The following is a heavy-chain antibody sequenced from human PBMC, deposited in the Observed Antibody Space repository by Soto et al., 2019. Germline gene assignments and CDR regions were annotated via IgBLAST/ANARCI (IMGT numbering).Heavy chain of an antibody. CDR1: GXTFXXXX. J-gene: IGHJ6*03. CDR3: ARDKGYSSGWYDYYMDV. CDR2: ISAYNGNT. D-gene: IGHD6-19*01. Sequence: ASVKVSCKAXGXTFXXXXIXWVRXXXGQXLEWMGWISAYNGNTNYAQKLQGRVTMTTDTSTSTAYMELRSLRSDDTAVYYCARDKGYSSGWYDYYMDVWGKGTTVTSP. V-gene: IGHV1-18*01.